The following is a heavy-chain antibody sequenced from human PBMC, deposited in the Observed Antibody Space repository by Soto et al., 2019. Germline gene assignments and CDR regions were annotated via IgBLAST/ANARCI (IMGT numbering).Heavy chain of an antibody. J-gene: IGHJ4*02. Sequence: QVQLVQSGAEVRKPGASVKVSCEASGYTFTSYDIYWVRQATGQGLEWMGWMNPNTGNSAYAHKFEGRVTMTSDTSISTAHMELSSLRSEDTAVYYCARRAETNGWNGFGADKYYLGFWGQGTLVTVSS. CDR1: GYTFTSYD. D-gene: IGHD1-1*01. CDR2: MNPNTGNS. V-gene: IGHV1-8*01. CDR3: ARRAETNGWNGFGADKYYLGF.